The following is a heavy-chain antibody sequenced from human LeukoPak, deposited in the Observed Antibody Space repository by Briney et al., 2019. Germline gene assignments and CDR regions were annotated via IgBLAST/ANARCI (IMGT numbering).Heavy chain of an antibody. D-gene: IGHD1-26*01. CDR2: IRSRPNNYAT. Sequence: PGGSLGLSCAASGFTFSNNWMSWVRQASGKRLEWVGRIRSRPNNYATSYAESVRGRFIISRHDSENTAYLQMNSLKTEDTAVYYCTRNWEGDLRRFEYWGQGTLVTVSS. J-gene: IGHJ4*02. CDR1: GFTFSNNW. CDR3: TRNWEGDLRRFEY. V-gene: IGHV3-73*01.